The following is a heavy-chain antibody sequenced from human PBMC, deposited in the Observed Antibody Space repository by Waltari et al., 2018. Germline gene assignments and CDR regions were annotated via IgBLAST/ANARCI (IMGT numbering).Heavy chain of an antibody. Sequence: EVQLVESGGGLVKPGGSLRLSCAASGFTFSSYSMNWVRQAPGKGLECVSSISSSISYIYYADAVKGRFTIASDNANNSLYLQMTSLRAEDTAVYYCARDHTPDYWGQGPLVTVSS. V-gene: IGHV3-21*01. D-gene: IGHD2-15*01. CDR1: GFTFSSYS. CDR2: ISSSISYI. CDR3: ARDHTPDY. J-gene: IGHJ4*02.